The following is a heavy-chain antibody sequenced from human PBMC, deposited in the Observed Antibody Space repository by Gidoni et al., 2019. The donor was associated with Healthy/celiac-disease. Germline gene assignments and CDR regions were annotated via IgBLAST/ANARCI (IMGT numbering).Heavy chain of an antibody. CDR1: GFTFSSYA. D-gene: IGHD3-22*01. Sequence: EVQLLESGGGLVQPGWSLRLSCAASGFTFSSYAMSWVRQAPGKGLEWVSDISGSGGSTYYADSVKGRFTISRDNSKNTLYLQMNSLRAEDTAVYYCATENDSSGYYFDYWGQGTLVTVSS. J-gene: IGHJ4*02. V-gene: IGHV3-23*01. CDR3: ATENDSSGYYFDY. CDR2: ISGSGGST.